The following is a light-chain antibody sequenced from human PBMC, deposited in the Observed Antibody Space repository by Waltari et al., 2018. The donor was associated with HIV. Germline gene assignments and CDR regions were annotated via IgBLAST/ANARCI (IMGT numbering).Light chain of an antibody. J-gene: IGLJ3*02. V-gene: IGLV4-69*01. Sequence: QLVLTQSPSASASLGASVKLTCTLSSGHSSYAIAWHQQQPEKGPRYLMKLNSDGSHSKGDGAPDRFSGSSSGAGRYRTISSLQSEDEADYYCQTWGTGIRVFGGGTKLTFL. CDR2: LNSDGSH. CDR3: QTWGTGIRV. CDR1: SGHSSYA.